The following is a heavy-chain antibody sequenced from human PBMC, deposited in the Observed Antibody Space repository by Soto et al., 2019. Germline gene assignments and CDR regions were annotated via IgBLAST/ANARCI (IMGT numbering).Heavy chain of an antibody. CDR3: ASTVQWLVHTLDY. Sequence: GGSLRLSCAASGFTFSSYSMNWVRQAPGKELEWVSSISSSSSYIYYADSVKGRFTISRDNAKNSLYLQMNSLRDEDTAAYYCASTVQWLVHTLDYWGQGTLVTVSS. CDR1: GFTFSSYS. CDR2: ISSSSSYI. J-gene: IGHJ4*02. V-gene: IGHV3-21*01. D-gene: IGHD6-19*01.